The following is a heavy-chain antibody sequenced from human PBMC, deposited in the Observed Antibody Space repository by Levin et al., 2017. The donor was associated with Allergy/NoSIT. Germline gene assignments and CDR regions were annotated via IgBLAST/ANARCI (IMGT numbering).Heavy chain of an antibody. V-gene: IGHV3-30*04. CDR1: GFTFSSYA. CDR2: ISYDGSNK. Sequence: GGSLRLSCAASGFTFSSYAMHWVRQAPGKGLEWVAVISYDGSNKYYADSVKGRFTISRDNSKNTLYLQMNSLRSEDKAVYYCARDPIAARDETPGFWYYGMDVWGQGTTVTVSS. J-gene: IGHJ6*02. CDR3: ARDPIAARDETPGFWYYGMDV. D-gene: IGHD6-6*01.